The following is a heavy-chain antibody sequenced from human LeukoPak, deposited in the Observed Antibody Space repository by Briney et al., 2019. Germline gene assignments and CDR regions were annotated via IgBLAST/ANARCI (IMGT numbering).Heavy chain of an antibody. CDR2: LTGRGDTT. Sequence: PGGSLRLSCAASGFTFDTYAMAWVRQAPGKGLQWVSTLTGRGDTTYYAESVKGRFTISRDNSKNTVYLQMNSLRVDDTAVYYCARDYGYTPYYFDYWGQGTLVTASS. CDR3: ARDYGYTPYYFDY. CDR1: GFTFDTYA. V-gene: IGHV3-23*01. J-gene: IGHJ4*01. D-gene: IGHD5-18*01.